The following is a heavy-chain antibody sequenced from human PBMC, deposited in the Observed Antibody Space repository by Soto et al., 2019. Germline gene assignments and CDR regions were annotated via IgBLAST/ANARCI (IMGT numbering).Heavy chain of an antibody. V-gene: IGHV4-61*01. D-gene: IGHD3-3*01. CDR2: IYYSGST. CDR3: ARLRFLEWLVNWFDP. CDR1: GGSVSSGSYY. J-gene: IGHJ5*02. Sequence: PSETLSLTCTVSGGSVSSGSYYWSWIRQPPGKGLEWIGYIYYSGSTNYNPSLKSRVTISVDTSKSQFSLKLSSVTAADTAVYYCARLRFLEWLVNWFDPWGQGTLVTVSS.